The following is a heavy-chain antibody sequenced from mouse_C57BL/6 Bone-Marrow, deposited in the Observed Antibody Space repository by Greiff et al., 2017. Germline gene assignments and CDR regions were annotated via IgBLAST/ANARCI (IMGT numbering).Heavy chain of an antibody. Sequence: QVQLQQSGPELVMPGASVTISCKASGYAFSSSWMHWVKQRPGKGLEWIGRIYPGDGDTNYNGKFKGKATLTADKSSSTAYMQLSSLTSEDSAVYYCARREVIYYYGCSYRDFDVWGTGTTVTVSS. D-gene: IGHD1-1*01. CDR3: ARREVIYYYGCSYRDFDV. J-gene: IGHJ1*03. CDR1: GYAFSSSW. V-gene: IGHV1-82*01. CDR2: IYPGDGDT.